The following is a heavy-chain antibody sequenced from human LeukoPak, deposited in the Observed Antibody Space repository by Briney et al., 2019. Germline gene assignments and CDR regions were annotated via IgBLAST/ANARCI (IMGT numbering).Heavy chain of an antibody. CDR3: AREVVVVPDYYYYGIDV. Sequence: GGSLRLSCAASGFTFSSYWMSWVRQAPGKGLEYVSHISRSGSSLYYGDSVTGRFSISRDNAKNSLYLQMNSLRVEDTAVYYCAREVVVVPDYYYYGIDVWGQGTTVTVSS. D-gene: IGHD2-2*01. CDR2: ISRSGSSL. CDR1: GFTFSSYW. V-gene: IGHV3-48*04. J-gene: IGHJ6*02.